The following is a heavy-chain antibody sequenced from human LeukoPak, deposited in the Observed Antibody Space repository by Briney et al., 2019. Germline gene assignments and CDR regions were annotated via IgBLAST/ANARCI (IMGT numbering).Heavy chain of an antibody. V-gene: IGHV3-20*04. J-gene: IGHJ3*02. CDR2: INWNGGST. Sequence: GGSLRLSCAASGFTFSGYWMHWVRQAPGKGLEWVSGINWNGGSTGYADSVKGRFTISRDNAKNSLYLQMNSLRAEGTALYYCARIDTYYYDSSGYYSAFDIWGQGTIVTVSS. CDR1: GFTFSGYW. D-gene: IGHD3-22*01. CDR3: ARIDTYYYDSSGYYSAFDI.